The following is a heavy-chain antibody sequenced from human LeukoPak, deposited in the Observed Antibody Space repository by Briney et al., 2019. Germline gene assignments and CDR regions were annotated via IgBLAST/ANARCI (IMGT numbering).Heavy chain of an antibody. CDR3: AKDRALAAAGIFDY. D-gene: IGHD6-13*01. J-gene: IGHJ4*02. Sequence: SETLSLTCTVSGGSISSYYWSWIRQPAGKGLEWIGRIYTSGSTNYNPSLKSRVTMSVDTSKNQFSLKLSSVTAADTALYYCAKDRALAAAGIFDYWGQGTLVTVSS. V-gene: IGHV4-4*07. CDR2: IYTSGST. CDR1: GGSISSYY.